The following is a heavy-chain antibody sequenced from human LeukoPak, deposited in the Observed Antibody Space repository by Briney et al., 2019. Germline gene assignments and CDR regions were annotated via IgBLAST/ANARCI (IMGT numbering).Heavy chain of an antibody. Sequence: KPSETLSLTCTVSGYSVSSGYYWGWIRQPPGKGLEWIGSVYHSGTTYYNPSLKSRVTISVDTSKNQFSLELTSVTAADTAVYYCARHPFGELLDWGQGTLVSVSS. V-gene: IGHV4-38-2*02. CDR1: GYSVSSGYY. CDR2: VYHSGTT. CDR3: ARHPFGELLD. J-gene: IGHJ4*02. D-gene: IGHD3-10*01.